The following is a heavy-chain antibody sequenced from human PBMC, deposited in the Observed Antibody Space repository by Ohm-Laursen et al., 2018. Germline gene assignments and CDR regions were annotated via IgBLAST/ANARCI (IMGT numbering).Heavy chain of an antibody. Sequence: SQTLSLTCTVSGGSISSTSYYWGWIRQPPGKGLEWIGSIYYSGNTDYNPSLKSRVTISFDTSKNQFSLKLTSVTAADTAVYYCARGLSGSYYNWGQGTLVTVSS. D-gene: IGHD1-26*01. J-gene: IGHJ4*02. CDR2: IYYSGNT. CDR1: GGSISSTSYY. V-gene: IGHV4-39*01. CDR3: ARGLSGSYYN.